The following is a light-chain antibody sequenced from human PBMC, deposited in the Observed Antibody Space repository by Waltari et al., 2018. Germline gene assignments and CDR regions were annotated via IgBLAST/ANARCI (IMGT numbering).Light chain of an antibody. CDR3: KKYVNVPAT. CDR1: QSGSKD. Sequence: SCGYRQSGSKDLAWDQQRSGQARGLLIYNASVGLTGRLDRFSGSGSRADFSLIISSLEVEDCALYYCKKYVNVPATFGQGTKEEIK. V-gene: IGKV3-20*01. CDR2: NAS. J-gene: IGKJ1*01.